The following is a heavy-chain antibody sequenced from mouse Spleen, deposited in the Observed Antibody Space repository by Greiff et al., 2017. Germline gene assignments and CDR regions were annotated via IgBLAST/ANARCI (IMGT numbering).Heavy chain of an antibody. V-gene: IGHV5-4*03. D-gene: IGHD1-1*01. CDR1: GFTFSSYA. J-gene: IGHJ3*01. CDR2: ISDGCSYT. Sequence: EVKLVESGGGLVKPGGSLKLSCAASGFTFSSYAMSWVRQTPEKRLAWVATISDGCSYTYYPDNVKGRFTISRDNAKNNLYLQMRHLKSEDTAMYYCARGVTTVVERFAYWGQGTLVTVSA. CDR3: ARGVTTVVERFAY.